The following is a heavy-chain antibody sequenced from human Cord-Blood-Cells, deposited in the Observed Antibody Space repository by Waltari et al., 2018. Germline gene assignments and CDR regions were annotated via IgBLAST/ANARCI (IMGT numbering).Heavy chain of an antibody. CDR3: AAGIAVAVWYFDL. V-gene: IGHV4-39*01. CDR2: IYYSGST. D-gene: IGHD6-19*01. Sequence: QLQLQESGPGLVKPSDTLSLTCTVSGGSISSSSYYWGGIRQPPGKGLEWIGSIYYSGSTYYNPSLKSRVTISVDTSKNQFSLKLSSVTAADTAVYYCAAGIAVAVWYFDLWGRGTLVTVSS. CDR1: GGSISSSSYY. J-gene: IGHJ2*01.